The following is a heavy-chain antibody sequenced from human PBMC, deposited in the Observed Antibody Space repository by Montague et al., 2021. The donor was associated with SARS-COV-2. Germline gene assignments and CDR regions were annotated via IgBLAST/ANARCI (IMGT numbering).Heavy chain of an antibody. CDR2: IYYSGTT. CDR1: GGSISSSSYY. CDR3: ARHVRSLMVRGPDFDY. D-gene: IGHD3-10*01. J-gene: IGHJ4*02. V-gene: IGHV4-39*01. Sequence: SETLSLTCTVSGGSISSSSYYWGRIRQPPGKGLEWIGSIYYSGTTYYNPSLKSRVTISVDTSKNQFSLKLSSVTAADTAVYYCARHVRSLMVRGPDFDYWGQGTLVTVSP.